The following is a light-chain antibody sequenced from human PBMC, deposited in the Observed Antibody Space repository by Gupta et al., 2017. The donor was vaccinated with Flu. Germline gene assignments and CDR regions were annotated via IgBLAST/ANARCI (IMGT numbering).Light chain of an antibody. CDR3: QQYDNSHAFT. CDR1: QSVIGNY. V-gene: IGKV3-20*01. J-gene: IGKJ3*01. Sequence: EIVLTQSPGTLSLSPGERATLSCRASQSVIGNYLAWYQQKPGQAPRLLIFGASIRATGIPDRFSGSGSGTDFTLTISRLEPEDFAVYYCQQYDNSHAFTFGPGTKVDIK. CDR2: GAS.